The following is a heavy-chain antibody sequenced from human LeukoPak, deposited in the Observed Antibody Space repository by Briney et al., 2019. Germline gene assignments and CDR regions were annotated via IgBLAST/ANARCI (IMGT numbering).Heavy chain of an antibody. D-gene: IGHD3-10*01. CDR3: ARGGVAGGNDY. Sequence: PGGSLRLSCAASGFTFSRHWMHWVRQAPGKGLEWLSFINSDGSTTSHAESVKGRFTISRDNAKNTLHLQVNSLRAEDTAVYYCARGGVAGGNDYWGQGTLVTVSS. J-gene: IGHJ4*02. V-gene: IGHV3-74*01. CDR2: INSDGSTT. CDR1: GFTFSRHW.